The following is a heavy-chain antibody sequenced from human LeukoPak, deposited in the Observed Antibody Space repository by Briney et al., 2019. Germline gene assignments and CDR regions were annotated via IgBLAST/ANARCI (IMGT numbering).Heavy chain of an antibody. CDR3: AREFQWLEQVDAFDI. J-gene: IGHJ3*02. CDR1: GGTFSSYA. D-gene: IGHD6-19*01. CDR2: IIPILGIA. V-gene: IGHV1-69*04. Sequence: SVKVSCKASGGTFSSYAISWVRQAPGQGLEWMGRIIPILGIANYAQKFQGRVTITADKSTSTAYMELSSLRSEDTAVYYCAREFQWLEQVDAFDIWGQGTMVTVSS.